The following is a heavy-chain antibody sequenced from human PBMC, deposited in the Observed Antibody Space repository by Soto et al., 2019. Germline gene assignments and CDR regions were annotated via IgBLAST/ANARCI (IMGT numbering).Heavy chain of an antibody. J-gene: IGHJ5*02. CDR3: ARVRSGGYKWFDP. CDR1: GFTFSNFY. V-gene: IGHV3-11*05. Sequence: QVQLVESGGGLVKPGGSLRLSCAASGFTFSNFYMTWIRQAPGQGLEWISYISSGSSYTNYADSVKGRFTISRDNAKNSLYLQMNSLRAEDTAVYYCARVRSGGYKWFDPWGQGTLVTVSS. D-gene: IGHD3-10*01. CDR2: ISSGSSYT.